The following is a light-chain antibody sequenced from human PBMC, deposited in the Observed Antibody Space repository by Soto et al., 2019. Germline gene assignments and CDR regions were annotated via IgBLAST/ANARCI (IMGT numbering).Light chain of an antibody. CDR3: SSFAGSNNVPYV. J-gene: IGLJ1*01. V-gene: IGLV2-8*01. CDR1: SSDVGAYDY. CDR2: EIN. Sequence: QSVLTQPPSASGSPGQSVTISCTGTSSDVGAYDYVSWYQQHPGKAPKLMIYEINKRPSGVADRFSGSKSGNTASLTVSGLQAEDEADYYCSSFAGSNNVPYVFGTGTKLTVL.